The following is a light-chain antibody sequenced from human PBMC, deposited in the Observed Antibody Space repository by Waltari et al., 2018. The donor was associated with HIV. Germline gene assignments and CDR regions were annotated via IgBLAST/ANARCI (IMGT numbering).Light chain of an antibody. Sequence: QLVLTQSPSASASLGASVKLTCTLSSGHSSYAIAWHQQQPEKGPRYLMKLNSDGSHSKGDGIPDRFSGSSSGAERYLTISGLQSEDDADYYCQTWGTGIQVFGGGTKLTVL. CDR3: QTWGTGIQV. CDR2: LNSDGSH. V-gene: IGLV4-69*01. CDR1: SGHSSYA. J-gene: IGLJ2*01.